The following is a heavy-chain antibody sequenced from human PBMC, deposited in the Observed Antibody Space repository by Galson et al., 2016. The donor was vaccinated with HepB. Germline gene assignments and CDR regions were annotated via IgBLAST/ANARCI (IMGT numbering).Heavy chain of an antibody. J-gene: IGHJ5*02. CDR3: ARMRSELTAGGWGRPFDP. Sequence: SVKVSCKASGYTSTSFYIHWVRQAPGQGLEWMGIINPSVGRTTYSQNFQGRVTMTGDTSTSTVYMELTSLRAEDTAVYYCARMRSELTAGGWGRPFDPWGQGTLVTVSS. CDR1: GYTSTSFY. D-gene: IGHD6-13*01. CDR2: INPSVGRT. V-gene: IGHV1-46*01.